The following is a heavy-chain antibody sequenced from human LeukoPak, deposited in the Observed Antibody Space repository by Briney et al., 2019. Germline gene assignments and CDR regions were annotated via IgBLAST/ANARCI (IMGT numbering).Heavy chain of an antibody. J-gene: IGHJ4*02. CDR1: GFTFSSYA. Sequence: SGGSLRLSCAASGFTFSSYAMSWVRQAPGKGLEWVSSLSDSGGSTYYADSVKGRFTISRDNSKNTLYLQMNSLRAEDTAVYYCAKSFAGINTPFDYWGQRTLVTVSS. D-gene: IGHD2-15*01. CDR2: LSDSGGST. CDR3: AKSFAGINTPFDY. V-gene: IGHV3-23*01.